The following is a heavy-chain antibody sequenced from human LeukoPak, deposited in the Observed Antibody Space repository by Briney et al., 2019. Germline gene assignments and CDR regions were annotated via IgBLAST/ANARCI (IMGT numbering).Heavy chain of an antibody. CDR3: ARDIRRGYYYDSSGYYFSY. Sequence: GGSLRLSCAASGFTFSSYWMSWVRQAPGKGLEWVANIKQDGSEKYYVDSVKGRFTISRDNAKNSLYLQMNSLRAEDTAVYYRARDIRRGYYYDSSGYYFSYWGQGTLVTVSS. J-gene: IGHJ4*02. CDR2: IKQDGSEK. D-gene: IGHD3-22*01. CDR1: GFTFSSYW. V-gene: IGHV3-7*01.